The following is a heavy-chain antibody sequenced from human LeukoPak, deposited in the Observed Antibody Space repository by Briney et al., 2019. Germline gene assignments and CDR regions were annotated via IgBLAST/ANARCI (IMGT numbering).Heavy chain of an antibody. J-gene: IGHJ4*02. CDR3: ASLRLGGSGSYYTGFDY. CDR2: IIPIFGTA. Sequence: ASVKVSCKASGGTFSSYAISWVRQAPGQGPEWMGGIIPIFGTANYAQKFQGRVTITTDESTSTAYMELSSLRSEDTAVYYCASLRLGGSGSYYTGFDYWGQGTLVTVSS. D-gene: IGHD3-10*01. CDR1: GGTFSSYA. V-gene: IGHV1-69*05.